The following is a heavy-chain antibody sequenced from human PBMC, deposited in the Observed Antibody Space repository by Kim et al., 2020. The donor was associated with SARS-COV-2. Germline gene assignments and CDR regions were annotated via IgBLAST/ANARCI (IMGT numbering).Heavy chain of an antibody. CDR3: ARLDGAKPENWFDP. Sequence: SETLSLTCTVSGGSISSYYWSWIRQPPGKGLEWIGYIYYSGSTNYNPSLKSRVTISVDTSKNQFSLKLSSVTAADTAVYYCARLDGAKPENWFDPWGQGTLVTVSS. D-gene: IGHD4-17*01. J-gene: IGHJ5*02. V-gene: IGHV4-59*08. CDR1: GGSISSYY. CDR2: IYYSGST.